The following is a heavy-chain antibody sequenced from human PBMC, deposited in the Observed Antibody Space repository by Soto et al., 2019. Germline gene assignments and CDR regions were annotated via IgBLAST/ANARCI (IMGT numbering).Heavy chain of an antibody. V-gene: IGHV4-59*08. CDR3: ARLYYDFWSGPKDNNAFDI. CDR2: IYYSGST. D-gene: IGHD3-3*01. CDR1: GGSISSYY. J-gene: IGHJ3*02. Sequence: SETLSLTCTVSGGSISSYYWSWIRQPPGKGLEWIGYIYYSGSTNYNPSLKSRVTISVDTSKNQFSLKLSSVTAADTAVYYCARLYYDFWSGPKDNNAFDIWGQGTMVTVSS.